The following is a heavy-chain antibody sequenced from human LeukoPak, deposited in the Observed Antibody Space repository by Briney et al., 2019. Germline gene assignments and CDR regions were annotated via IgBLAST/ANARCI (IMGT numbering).Heavy chain of an antibody. CDR3: ARRYCSGGSCNDAFDI. CDR1: GGTFSSYA. V-gene: IGHV1-69*05. J-gene: IGHJ3*02. CDR2: IIPIFGTA. Sequence: SSVKVSCKASGGTFSSYAISWVRQAPGQGLEWMGGIIPIFGTANYAQKFQGRVTITTDESTSTAYMELSSLRSVDTAVYYCARRYCSGGSCNDAFDIWGQGTMVTVSS. D-gene: IGHD2-15*01.